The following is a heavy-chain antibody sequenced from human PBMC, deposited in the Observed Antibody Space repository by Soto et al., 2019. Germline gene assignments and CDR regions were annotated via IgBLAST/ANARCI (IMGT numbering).Heavy chain of an antibody. CDR3: VRDMRFGQRSSSGYFGY. CDR1: GYTFTSYG. V-gene: IGHV1-18*01. D-gene: IGHD2-2*01. J-gene: IGHJ4*02. Sequence: QVQLVQSGAEVKKPGASVKVSCKASGYTFTSYGISWVRQAPGQGLEWMGWVSAYNGNTNYAQKLQGRVTMTTDTSTSTAYMGLRSLRSDDTAVYYCVRDMRFGQRSSSGYFGYWGQGTLVTVSS. CDR2: VSAYNGNT.